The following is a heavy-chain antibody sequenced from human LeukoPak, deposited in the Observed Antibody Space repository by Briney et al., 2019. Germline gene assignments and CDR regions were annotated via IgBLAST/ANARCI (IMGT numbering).Heavy chain of an antibody. CDR2: INHSGST. J-gene: IGHJ6*03. D-gene: IGHD2-21*02. Sequence: SETLSLTCAVYGGSFSGYYWSWIRQPPGKGLEWIGEINHSGSTNYNPSLKSRVTISVDTSKNQFSLKLSSVTAADTAVYYCARGPRVVVTKYYYYMDVWAKGPRSPSP. CDR1: GGSFSGYY. V-gene: IGHV4-34*01. CDR3: ARGPRVVVTKYYYYMDV.